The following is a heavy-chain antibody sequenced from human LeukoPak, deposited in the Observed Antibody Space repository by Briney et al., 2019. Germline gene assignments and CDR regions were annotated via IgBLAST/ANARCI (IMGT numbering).Heavy chain of an antibody. Sequence: PGGSLRLSCAASGFTFRTYWMSWVRQAPGKGLEWVAFIRYDGSNKYYADSVKGRFTISRDNSKNTLYLQMNSLRAEDTAVYYCAKGLDSSSWYLSYFDYWGQGTLVTVSS. CDR3: AKGLDSSSWYLSYFDY. D-gene: IGHD6-13*01. CDR1: GFTFRTYW. CDR2: IRYDGSNK. J-gene: IGHJ4*02. V-gene: IGHV3-30*02.